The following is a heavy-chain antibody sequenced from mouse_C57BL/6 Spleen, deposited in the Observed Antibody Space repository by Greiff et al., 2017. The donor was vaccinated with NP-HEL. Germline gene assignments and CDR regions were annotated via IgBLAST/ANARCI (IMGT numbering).Heavy chain of an antibody. CDR3: ARGNSYAMDY. J-gene: IGHJ4*01. CDR1: GYTFTSYW. Sequence: QVQLQQPGAELVRPGSSVKLSCKASGYTFTSYWMRWVKQRPIQGLEWIGNIDPSDSETHYNQKFKDKATLTVDKSSSTAYMQLSSLTSEDSAVYYCARGNSYAMDYWGQGTSVTVSS. V-gene: IGHV1-52*01. CDR2: IDPSDSET.